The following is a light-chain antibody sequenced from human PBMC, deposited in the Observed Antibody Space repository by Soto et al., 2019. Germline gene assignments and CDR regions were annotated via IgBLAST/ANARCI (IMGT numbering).Light chain of an antibody. Sequence: EIVVTQSPATVSVSPGERATLSCRASQSVSSNLAWYQQKPGQAPRLLIYGASTRATGIPARFSGSGSGTELTLTISSLQSEDFAVYYCQQYNNWPPKYTFGQGTKLEIK. J-gene: IGKJ2*01. CDR2: GAS. V-gene: IGKV3-15*01. CDR1: QSVSSN. CDR3: QQYNNWPPKYT.